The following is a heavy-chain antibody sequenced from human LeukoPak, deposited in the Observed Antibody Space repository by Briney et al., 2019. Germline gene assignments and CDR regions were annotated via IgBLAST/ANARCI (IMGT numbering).Heavy chain of an antibody. J-gene: IGHJ4*02. CDR2: ISYDGSNK. V-gene: IGHV3-30*03. D-gene: IGHD6-6*01. CDR3: AIDEYSSSSDPPPFDY. Sequence: PGGSLRLSCAASGFTFSSYGMHWVRQAPGKGLEWVAVISYDGSNKYYADSVKGRFTISRDNSKYTLYLQMNSLRAEDTAVYYCAIDEYSSSSDPPPFDYWGQGTLVTVSS. CDR1: GFTFSSYG.